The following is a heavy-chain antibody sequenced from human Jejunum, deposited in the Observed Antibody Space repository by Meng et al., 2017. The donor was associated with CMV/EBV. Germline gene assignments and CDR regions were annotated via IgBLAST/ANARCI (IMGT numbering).Heavy chain of an antibody. V-gene: IGHV1-2*06. D-gene: IGHD3-3*02. CDR1: GETLSDYY. Sequence: SCNASGETLSDYYMQGVGQAAGKGLEGMGRINLNSGGTNDAQKFQGRVTMTRDTSISKAYMELSSLTSDDTAVYYCARSTGLAVDSWGQGTLVTVSS. CDR3: ARSTGLAVDS. J-gene: IGHJ4*02. CDR2: INLNSGGT.